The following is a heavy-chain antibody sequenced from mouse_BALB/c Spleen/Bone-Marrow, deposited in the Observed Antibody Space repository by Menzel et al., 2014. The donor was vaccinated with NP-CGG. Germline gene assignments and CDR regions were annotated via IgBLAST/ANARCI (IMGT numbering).Heavy chain of an antibody. D-gene: IGHD1-2*01. V-gene: IGHV2-6*02. CDR3: ARXLRAYAMDY. Sequence: VMLVESGPGLVAPSQSLSITCTVSGFSLTSYGVHWVRQPPGKGLEWLVVIWSDGSTTCNSALKSRLSISKDNSKSQVFLKMNSLQTDDTAXXXCARXLRAYAMDYWGQGTSVTVSS. CDR2: IWSDGST. J-gene: IGHJ4*01. CDR1: GFSLTSYG.